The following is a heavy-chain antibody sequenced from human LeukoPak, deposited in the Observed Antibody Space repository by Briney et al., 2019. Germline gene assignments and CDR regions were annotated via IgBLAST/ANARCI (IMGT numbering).Heavy chain of an antibody. J-gene: IGHJ5*02. Sequence: PGGSLRLSCAASGFTFSSYAMSWVRQAPGKGLEWVSAISGSGGSTYYADSVKGRFTISRDNSKNTLYLQMNSLRAEDTAVYHCAKCSGGSYDNWFDPWGQGTLVTVSS. CDR2: ISGSGGST. D-gene: IGHD2-15*01. V-gene: IGHV3-23*01. CDR1: GFTFSSYA. CDR3: AKCSGGSYDNWFDP.